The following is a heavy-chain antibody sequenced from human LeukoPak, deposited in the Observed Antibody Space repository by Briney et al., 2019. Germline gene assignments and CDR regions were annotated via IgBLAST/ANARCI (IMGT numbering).Heavy chain of an antibody. J-gene: IGHJ4*02. V-gene: IGHV5-51*01. CDR2: IYPGDSDT. D-gene: IGHD3-22*01. Sequence: GESLKISCKGSGYSFTSYWIGWVRQMPGKGLEWMGIIYPGDSDTRYSPSFQGQVTISADKSISTAYLQWSSLKASDTAMYYCARHRDAYYDSSGYFGYRGQGTLVTVSS. CDR3: ARHRDAYYDSSGYFGY. CDR1: GYSFTSYW.